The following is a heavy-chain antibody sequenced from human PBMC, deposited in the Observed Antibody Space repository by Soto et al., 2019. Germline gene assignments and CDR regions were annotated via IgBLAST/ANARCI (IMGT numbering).Heavy chain of an antibody. J-gene: IGHJ6*03. D-gene: IGHD2-2*01. V-gene: IGHV3-7*01. CDR3: ASRGCSSTGCALYYYMDV. CDR2: IKQDGSEK. CDR1: GFTFSSYW. Sequence: GGPLRLSCAASGFTFSSYWMSWVRQDPGKGLEWVANIKQDGSEKYYVDSVKGRFTISRDNAKNSLYLQMNSLRAGDTAVYYCASRGCSSTGCALYYYMDVWGKGTTVTGSS.